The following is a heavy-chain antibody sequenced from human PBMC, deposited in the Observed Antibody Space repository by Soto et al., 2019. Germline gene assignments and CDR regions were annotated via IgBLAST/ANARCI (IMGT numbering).Heavy chain of an antibody. CDR1: GGSISSYY. V-gene: IGHV4-59*01. CDR2: IYYSGST. D-gene: IGHD6-19*01. Sequence: PSETLSLTCTVSGGSISSYYWSWIRQPPGKELEWIGYIYYSGSTNYNPSLKSRVTISVDTSKNQFSLKLSSVTAADTAVYYCARAARKIAVAGNTFFDYWGQGTLVTVS. CDR3: ARAARKIAVAGNTFFDY. J-gene: IGHJ4*02.